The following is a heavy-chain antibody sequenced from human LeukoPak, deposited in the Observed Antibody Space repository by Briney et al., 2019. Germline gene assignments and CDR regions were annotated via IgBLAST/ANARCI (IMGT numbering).Heavy chain of an antibody. CDR2: INQDGSVR. CDR3: ARIGYSSSSNDW. V-gene: IGHV3-7*01. Sequence: GRSLRLSCAASGFTFSSYAMHWVRQAPGKGLEWVANINQDGSVRYYVDSLMDRFTIYRDNARNSLYLQMNSLRVEDTAIYYCARIGYSSSSNDWWGQGTLVTVSS. D-gene: IGHD6-6*01. J-gene: IGHJ4*02. CDR1: GFTFSSYA.